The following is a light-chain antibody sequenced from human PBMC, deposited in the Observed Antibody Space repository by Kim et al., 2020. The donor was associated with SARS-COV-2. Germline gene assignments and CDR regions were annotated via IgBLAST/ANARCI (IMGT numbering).Light chain of an antibody. CDR1: VLAKKF. J-gene: IGLJ2*01. V-gene: IGLV3-27*01. Sequence: SYELTQPSSVSVSPGQTARITCSGDVLAKKFARWFQQKPGQAPVLVIYKDNERPSGIPERFSGSTSGTTVTLTISGAQVEDEADYYCYSAADNNKVVFGGGTQLTVL. CDR3: YSAADNNKVV. CDR2: KDN.